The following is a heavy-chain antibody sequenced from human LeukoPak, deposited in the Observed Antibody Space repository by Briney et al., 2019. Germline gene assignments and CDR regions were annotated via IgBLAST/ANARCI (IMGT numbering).Heavy chain of an antibody. J-gene: IGHJ5*02. Sequence: SETLSLTCTVSGGSITYYYWSWIRQPPGKGLEWIGYSHYSGTTNYNPSLKSRVTISVETSKNQFSLRMTSVTAADTAVYYCARLSGTTWRDWFDPWGQGTLVSVSS. CDR1: GGSITYYY. D-gene: IGHD1-14*01. V-gene: IGHV4-59*08. CDR3: ARLSGTTWRDWFDP. CDR2: SHYSGTT.